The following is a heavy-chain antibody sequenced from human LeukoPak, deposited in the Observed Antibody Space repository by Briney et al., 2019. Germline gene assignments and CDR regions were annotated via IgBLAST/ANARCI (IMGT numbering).Heavy chain of an antibody. CDR1: GYSFTSYW. J-gene: IGHJ6*03. D-gene: IGHD2-8*01. CDR3: ARLAFCTNAVCFSNYYYSMDV. V-gene: IGHV5-51*03. CDR2: IYPDDSDT. Sequence: GESLKISCKGSGYSFTSYWIGWVRQMPGKGLEWMGIIYPDDSDTKYSPSFQGQVTISADKSISTAYLQWSSLKASDTAMYYCARLAFCTNAVCFSNYYYSMDVWGRGTTVTVSS.